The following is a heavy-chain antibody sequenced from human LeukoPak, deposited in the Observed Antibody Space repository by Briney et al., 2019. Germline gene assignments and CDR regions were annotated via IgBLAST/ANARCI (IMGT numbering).Heavy chain of an antibody. CDR3: ARDKGNNWLDP. V-gene: IGHV3-11*01. CDR1: GFTFSDYY. Sequence: GGSLRLSCAASGFTFSDYYMSWIRQAPEKGLEWISYISSSGDTLYYADSVKGRFTISRDNAKRSLYLQMNSLRVEDTAVYYCARDKGNNWLDPWGQGTLVTVSS. CDR2: ISSSGDTL. J-gene: IGHJ5*02.